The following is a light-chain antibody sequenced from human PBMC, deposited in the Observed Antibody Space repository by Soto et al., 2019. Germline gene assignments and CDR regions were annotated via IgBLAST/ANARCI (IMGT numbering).Light chain of an antibody. Sequence: DIQMTQSPSSLSASVGDRVTITCRASQGIRNDLGWYLQKPGKVPKRLIYAASNLESGVPSRFSGSGSGTEFTLTISSLQPEDFAIYYCQQRSTWPPFTFGPGTRVDIK. CDR3: QQRSTWPPFT. CDR2: AAS. V-gene: IGKV1-17*01. CDR1: QGIRND. J-gene: IGKJ3*01.